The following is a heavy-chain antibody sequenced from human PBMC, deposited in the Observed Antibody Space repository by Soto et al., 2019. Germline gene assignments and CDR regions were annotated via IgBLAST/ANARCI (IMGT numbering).Heavy chain of an antibody. J-gene: IGHJ3*02. V-gene: IGHV3-7*03. Sequence: HPVGSLRLSCAASGFTFSTYWMSWVRQAPGKGLEWVAKIKQDGSEKFYVNSVEGRFTISRDSTKNSLYLQMNSLRAADTAVYYCARDGTDDAFDIWGQGTMVTVSS. CDR2: IKQDGSEK. CDR1: GFTFSTYW. CDR3: ARDGTDDAFDI.